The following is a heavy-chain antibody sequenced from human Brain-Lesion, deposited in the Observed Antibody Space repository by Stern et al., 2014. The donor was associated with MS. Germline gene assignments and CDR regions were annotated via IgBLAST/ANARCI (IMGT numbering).Heavy chain of an antibody. D-gene: IGHD3-16*02. Sequence: EVQLVESGGGFVQPGGSLRLSCAASGFRFSSYAMSWVRPTPGKGLEWVSGLRGSGGSTYYADSVKGRFTISRDKSKNTLFLQMNSLRAEDTAVYYCAKGVWGSYLNAFDMWGQGTMVTVSS. CDR3: AKGVWGSYLNAFDM. V-gene: IGHV3-23*04. CDR2: LRGSGGST. J-gene: IGHJ3*02. CDR1: GFRFSSYA.